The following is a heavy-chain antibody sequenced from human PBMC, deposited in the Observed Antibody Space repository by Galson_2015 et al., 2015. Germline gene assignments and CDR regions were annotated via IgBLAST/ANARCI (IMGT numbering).Heavy chain of an antibody. CDR2: ISYDGNNK. V-gene: IGHV3-30-3*01. Sequence: SLRLSCAAFGFAFSRNGFHWVRQAPGKGLEWVTFISYDGNNKFYSESVAGRFSISRETSKDTVYLQMNSLGADDTAVYYCAIEGSNWFDPWGQGTLVTVSS. CDR1: GFAFSRNG. CDR3: AIEGSNWFDP. J-gene: IGHJ5*02.